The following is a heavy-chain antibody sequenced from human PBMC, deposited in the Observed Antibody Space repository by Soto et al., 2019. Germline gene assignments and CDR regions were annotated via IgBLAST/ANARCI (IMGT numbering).Heavy chain of an antibody. Sequence: PGESLKISCKGSGYSFTTYWIGWVRQMPGKGLEWIAIIYPDDSDTRYSPSFQGQVSISVDKSISTAYLQWSSLKASDSAMYYCARLDIGSGSYGMDVWGQGTTVTVSS. J-gene: IGHJ6*02. CDR1: GYSFTTYW. V-gene: IGHV5-51*01. CDR2: IYPDDSDT. D-gene: IGHD2-15*01. CDR3: ARLDIGSGSYGMDV.